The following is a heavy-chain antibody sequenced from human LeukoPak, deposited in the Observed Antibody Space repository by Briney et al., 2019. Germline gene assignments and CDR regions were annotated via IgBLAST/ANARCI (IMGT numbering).Heavy chain of an antibody. D-gene: IGHD2-15*01. CDR1: GFTFSSYA. CDR2: ITDNGNTT. V-gene: IGHV3-23*01. J-gene: IGHJ4*02. Sequence: PGGSLRLSCAASGFTFSSYAMNWVRLSPGKGLEWDSAITDNGNTTYYADSVKGRFTISRDNSKNTLYLQMSSLRAEDTAVYYCATLRLSDHFDYWGQGTLVTVSS. CDR3: ATLRLSDHFDY.